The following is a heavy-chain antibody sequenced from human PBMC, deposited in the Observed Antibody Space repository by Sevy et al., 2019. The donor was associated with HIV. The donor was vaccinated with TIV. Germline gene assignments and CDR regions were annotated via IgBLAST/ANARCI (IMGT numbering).Heavy chain of an antibody. CDR1: GGTFSSYA. CDR3: ARDANYYDSSGKGAGAFDI. D-gene: IGHD3-22*01. J-gene: IGHJ3*02. CDR2: IIPIFGTA. Sequence: ASVNVSCKASGGTFSSYAISWVRQAPGQGLEWMGGIIPIFGTANYAQKFQGRVTITADESTSTAYMELSSLRSEDTAVYYCARDANYYDSSGKGAGAFDIWGQGTMVTVSS. V-gene: IGHV1-69*13.